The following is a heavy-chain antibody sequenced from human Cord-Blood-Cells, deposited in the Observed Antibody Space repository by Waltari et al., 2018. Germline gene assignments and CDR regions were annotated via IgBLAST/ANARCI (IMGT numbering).Heavy chain of an antibody. J-gene: IGHJ3*02. CDR2: IYYSGST. CDR3: ARHRKSDAFDI. CDR1: GDSISSSSSY. V-gene: IGHV4-39*07. Sequence: QLQLQESGPGLVKPSETLSLTCTVSGDSISSSSSYWGWIRQPPGKGLEWIGSIYYSGSTYYNPSLKSRVTISVDTSKNQFSLKLSSVTAADTAVYYCARHRKSDAFDIWGQGTMVTVSS.